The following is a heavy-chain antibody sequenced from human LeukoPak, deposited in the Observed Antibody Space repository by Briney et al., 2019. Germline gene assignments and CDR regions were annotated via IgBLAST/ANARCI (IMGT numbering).Heavy chain of an antibody. Sequence: SSETLSLTCAVSGYSISSGYYWGWIRQPPGKGLEWIGSIYHSGSTYCNPSLKSRVTISVDTSKNQFSLKLSSVTAADTAVYYCAGTYYDSSGYIFDYWGQGTLVTVSS. D-gene: IGHD3-22*01. CDR1: GYSISSGYY. J-gene: IGHJ4*02. CDR2: IYHSGST. CDR3: AGTYYDSSGYIFDY. V-gene: IGHV4-38-2*01.